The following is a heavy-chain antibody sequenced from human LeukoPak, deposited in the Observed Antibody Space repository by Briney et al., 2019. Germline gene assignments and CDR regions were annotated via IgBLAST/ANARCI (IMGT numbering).Heavy chain of an antibody. CDR3: TRTGSTGGY. J-gene: IGHJ4*02. D-gene: IGHD1-7*01. V-gene: IGHV4-61*01. Sequence: SETLSLTCTVSGGSVSGDNYYCSWVRQSPGKGLEWIGYIHYSGSTVYNPSLKSRVTMSIDTSKNQFSLNLSSATAADTAVYYCTRTGSTGGYWGQGTLVTVSS. CDR2: IHYSGST. CDR1: GGSVSGDNYY.